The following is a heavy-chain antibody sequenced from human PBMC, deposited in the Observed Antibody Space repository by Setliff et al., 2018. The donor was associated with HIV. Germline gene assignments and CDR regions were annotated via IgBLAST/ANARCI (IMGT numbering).Heavy chain of an antibody. CDR2: FDPEDGET. V-gene: IGHV1-24*01. D-gene: IGHD3-10*01. CDR1: GYTLTELS. CDR3: ARSPTTMVRGVIIKVKYFDL. J-gene: IGHJ2*01. Sequence: ASVKVSCKVSGYTLTELSRHWVRQAPGKGLEWMGGFDPEDGETIYAQKFQGRVTMTEDTSTDTAYMELSSLRSEDTAVYYCARSPTTMVRGVIIKVKYFDLWGRGTLVTVSS.